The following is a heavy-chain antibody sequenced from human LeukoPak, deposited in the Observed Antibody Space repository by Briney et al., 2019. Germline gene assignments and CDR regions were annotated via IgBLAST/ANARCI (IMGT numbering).Heavy chain of an antibody. CDR3: ARAIRLTGGLYYFDY. CDR1: GFTFSNYA. CDR2: ISGSGGTP. J-gene: IGHJ4*02. D-gene: IGHD1-20*01. Sequence: GGSLRLSCAASGFTFSNYAMSWVRPAPGKGLEWVSAISGSGGTPYYADSVKGRFTISRDNSKHTLYLQMNSLRAGDTAVYYCARAIRLTGGLYYFDYWGQGTLVTVSS. V-gene: IGHV3-23*01.